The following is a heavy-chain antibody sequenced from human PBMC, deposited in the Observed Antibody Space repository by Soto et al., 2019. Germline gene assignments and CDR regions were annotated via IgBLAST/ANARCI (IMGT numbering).Heavy chain of an antibody. CDR1: GGSISSGDYY. J-gene: IGHJ6*02. D-gene: IGHD6-13*01. CDR2: INHSGST. Sequence: PSETLSLTCTVSGGSISSGDYYWSWIRQPPGKGLEWIGEINHSGSTNYNPSLKSRVTISVDTSKNQFSLKLSSVTAADTAVYYCARGRRQGSSSWYGGVYYYYYGMDVWGQGTTVTVSS. CDR3: ARGRRQGSSSWYGGVYYYYYGMDV. V-gene: IGHV4-39*07.